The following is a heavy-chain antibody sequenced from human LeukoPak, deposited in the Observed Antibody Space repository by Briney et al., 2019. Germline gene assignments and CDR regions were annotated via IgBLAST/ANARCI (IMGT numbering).Heavy chain of an antibody. D-gene: IGHD2-21*02. J-gene: IGHJ5*02. CDR3: ARGPVVVTAIRFYWFDP. Sequence: SETLSLTCTVSGSSISSYYWSWIRQPPGKGLEWIGYIYYSGSTNYNPSLKSRVTISVDTSKNQFSLKLSSVTAADTAVYYCARGPVVVTAIRFYWFDPWGQGTLVTVSS. V-gene: IGHV4-59*01. CDR2: IYYSGST. CDR1: GSSISSYY.